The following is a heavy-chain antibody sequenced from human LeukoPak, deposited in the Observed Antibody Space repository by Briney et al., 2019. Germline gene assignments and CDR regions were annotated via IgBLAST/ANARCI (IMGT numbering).Heavy chain of an antibody. Sequence: GGSLRLSCAASGFRFSNYAMHWVRQAPGKGLEWVAVISYDGTNKYYADSVKGRFTISRDNSKNTLYLQMSSLRAEDTAVYYCARDRSSYEYYFDYWGQGTLVTVSS. V-gene: IGHV3-30-3*01. D-gene: IGHD5-12*01. CDR2: ISYDGTNK. CDR1: GFRFSNYA. CDR3: ARDRSSYEYYFDY. J-gene: IGHJ4*02.